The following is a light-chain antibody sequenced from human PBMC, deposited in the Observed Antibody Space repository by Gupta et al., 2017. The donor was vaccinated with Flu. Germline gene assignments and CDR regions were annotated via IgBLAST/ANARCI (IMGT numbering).Light chain of an antibody. CDR2: DAS. CDR1: QSVKGA. V-gene: IGKV3-11*01. J-gene: IGKJ4*01. CDR3: QKRADWPLT. Sequence: VLTQSPATLSLSPGERATLSCRASQSVKGALAWYQQKPGQAPRLLVYDASNRAAGIPVKFSGSGSGTDFTLTISNLEPEDFAVYYCQKRADWPLTFGGGTKVEIK.